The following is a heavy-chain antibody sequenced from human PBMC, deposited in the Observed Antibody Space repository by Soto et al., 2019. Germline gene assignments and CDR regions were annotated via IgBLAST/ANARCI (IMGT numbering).Heavy chain of an antibody. CDR1: GFTFSDYF. CDR3: ARDLFYGMDV. V-gene: IGHV3-11*01. Sequence: GGSLRLSCAASGFTFSDYFLTWIRQAPGKGLEWVSYISSSGSDIYYADSVKGRFTISRDNAQNSLYLQMNSLRAEDTAVYYCARDLFYGMDVWGQGTTVTVSS. CDR2: ISSSGSDI. J-gene: IGHJ6*02.